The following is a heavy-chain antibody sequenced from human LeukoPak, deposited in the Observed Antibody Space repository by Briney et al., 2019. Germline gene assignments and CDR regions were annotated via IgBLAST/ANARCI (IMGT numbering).Heavy chain of an antibody. V-gene: IGHV1-46*01. J-gene: IGHJ4*02. CDR3: ARDPKDDTSGYYYFDY. CDR1: GYTFTSYY. Sequence: ASVKVSCEASGYTFTSYYMHWVRQAPGQGLEWMGIINPSGGSTIYAQKFQGRVTMTRDMSTSTVYMELSSLRSEDTAVYYCARDPKDDTSGYYYFDYWGQGTLVTVSS. D-gene: IGHD3-22*01. CDR2: INPSGGST.